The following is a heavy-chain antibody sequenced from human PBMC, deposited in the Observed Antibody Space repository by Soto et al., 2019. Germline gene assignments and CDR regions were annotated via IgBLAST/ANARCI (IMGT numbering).Heavy chain of an antibody. J-gene: IGHJ4*02. Sequence: EVQLVESGGGLVQPGGSLRLSCAASGFTFSSYWMHWVRQAPGKGLVWVSRTNEDGSTINYADSVKGRFTISRDNAKNTLYQKMKGGRAEDTAVYDCTRDRGGRGGYWGQGTLVTVSS. CDR2: TNEDGSTI. D-gene: IGHD3-16*01. CDR1: GFTFSSYW. CDR3: TRDRGGRGGY. V-gene: IGHV3-74*01.